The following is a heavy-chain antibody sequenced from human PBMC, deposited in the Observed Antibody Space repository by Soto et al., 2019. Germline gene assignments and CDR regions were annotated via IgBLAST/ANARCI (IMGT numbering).Heavy chain of an antibody. J-gene: IGHJ4*02. D-gene: IGHD4-17*01. CDR3: ARVGHGDYVPDY. CDR2: IYYSGST. Sequence: QVQLQESGPGLVKPSETLSLTCTVSGGSISSYYWSWIRQPPGKGLEWIGYIYYSGSTNYNPSLKSRVTISVDTSKNQCSLKLSSVTAADTAVYYCARVGHGDYVPDYWGQGTLVTVSS. V-gene: IGHV4-59*01. CDR1: GGSISSYY.